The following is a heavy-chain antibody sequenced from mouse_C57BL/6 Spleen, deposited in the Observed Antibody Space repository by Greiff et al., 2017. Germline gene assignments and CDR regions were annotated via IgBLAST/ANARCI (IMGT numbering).Heavy chain of an antibody. D-gene: IGHD2-4*01. V-gene: IGHV1-26*01. CDR1: GYTFTDYY. Sequence: VQLQQSGPELVKPGASVKISCKASGYTFTDYYMNWVKQSHGKSLEWIGDINPNNGGTSYNQKFKGKATLTVDKSSSTAYMELRSLTSEDSAVYYCAREGGDYDEEDYYAMDYWGQGTSVTVSS. J-gene: IGHJ4*01. CDR3: AREGGDYDEEDYYAMDY. CDR2: INPNNGGT.